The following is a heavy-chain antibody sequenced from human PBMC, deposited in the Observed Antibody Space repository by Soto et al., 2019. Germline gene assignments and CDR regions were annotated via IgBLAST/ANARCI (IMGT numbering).Heavy chain of an antibody. V-gene: IGHV1-18*01. D-gene: IGHD5-12*01. CDR3: ARALGYSGYAGMDV. J-gene: IGHJ6*02. Sequence: ASVKVSCKASGYTFTIYGINWVRQAPGQGLEWMGWISPDNGNTNYAQKLQGRVTMTTDTSTSTAYMELRSLRSDDTAVYYCARALGYSGYAGMDVWGQGTTVSVSS. CDR2: ISPDNGNT. CDR1: GYTFTIYG.